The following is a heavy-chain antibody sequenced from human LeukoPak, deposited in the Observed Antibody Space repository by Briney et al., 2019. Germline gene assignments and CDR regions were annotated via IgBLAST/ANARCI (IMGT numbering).Heavy chain of an antibody. CDR3: AKRAPYYFDY. V-gene: IGHV3-23*01. J-gene: IGHJ4*02. CDR2: INYSGGST. Sequence: PGGSLRLSCAASGFTFSTYAMDWVRQAPGKGLEWVSGINYSGGSTYYADSVKGRFTISRDNSKNTVYLQMNSLRAEDTAVYYCAKRAPYYFDYWGQGTLVTVSS. CDR1: GFTFSTYA.